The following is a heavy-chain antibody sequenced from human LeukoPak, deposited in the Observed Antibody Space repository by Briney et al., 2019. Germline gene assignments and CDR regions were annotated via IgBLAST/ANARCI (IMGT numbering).Heavy chain of an antibody. V-gene: IGHV1-24*01. CDR3: ATGPRYSGYDREGYFDY. J-gene: IGHJ4*02. CDR2: FDPEDGET. CDR1: GYTLTELS. D-gene: IGHD5-12*01. Sequence: ASVKVSCRVSGYTLTELSMHWVRQAPGKGLEWMGGFDPEDGETIYAQKFQGRVTMTEDTSTDTAYMELSSLRSEDTAVYYCATGPRYSGYDREGYFDYWGQGTLVTVSS.